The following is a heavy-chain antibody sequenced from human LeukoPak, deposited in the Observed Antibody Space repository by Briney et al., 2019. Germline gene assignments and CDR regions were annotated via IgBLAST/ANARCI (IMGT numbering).Heavy chain of an antibody. Sequence: GGSLRLSCAASGFTVSSNYMSWVRQAPGKGLEWVSFIYSDGSTYYADSVKGRFTISRDNSKNTLYLQVNSLRAEDTAVYYCARIGGAAAGHFDYWGQGTLVTVSS. CDR1: GFTVSSNY. D-gene: IGHD6-13*01. CDR3: ARIGGAAAGHFDY. J-gene: IGHJ4*02. V-gene: IGHV3-53*01. CDR2: IYSDGST.